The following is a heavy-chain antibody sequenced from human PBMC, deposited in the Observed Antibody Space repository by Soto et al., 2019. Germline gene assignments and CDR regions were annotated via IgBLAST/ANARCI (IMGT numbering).Heavy chain of an antibody. CDR3: ARDKDRLQLGGNYCFILDV. CDR1: GGTFRTSA. V-gene: IGHV1-69*12. CDR2: IMPVFRRP. D-gene: IGHD1-7*01. J-gene: IGHJ6*02. Sequence: QVQLVQSGAEVKKPGSSVKVSCKASGGTFRTSAISWVRQAPGQGLEWVGGIMPVFRRPKYAQNFQDRVTIPADETTSTAYMEMNSLNSDDTAFYYCARDKDRLQLGGNYCFILDVWGQGTAVTVSS.